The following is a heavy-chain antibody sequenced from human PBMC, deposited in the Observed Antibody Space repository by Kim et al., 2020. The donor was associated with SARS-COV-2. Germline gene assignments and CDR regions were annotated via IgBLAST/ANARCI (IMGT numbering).Heavy chain of an antibody. CDR2: ISNDGSNK. CDR3: AKDDPSGEPLSV. D-gene: IGHD3-16*01. CDR1: GFILSTYG. J-gene: IGHJ4*01. Sequence: GGSLRLSCAASGFILSTYGMHWVRQAPGKGLEWVAVISNDGSNKYYADSVKGRFTISRDNSKNTLYLQMNSLRTDDTAVYYCAKDDPSGEPLSVWGQGTLVTVSS. V-gene: IGHV3-30*18.